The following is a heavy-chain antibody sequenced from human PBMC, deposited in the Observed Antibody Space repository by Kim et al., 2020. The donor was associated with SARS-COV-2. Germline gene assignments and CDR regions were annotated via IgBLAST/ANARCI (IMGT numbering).Heavy chain of an antibody. D-gene: IGHD2-21*01. CDR1: GYTFTGFY. V-gene: IGHV1-2*06. CDR3: ASGEFRD. J-gene: IGHJ4*02. Sequence: ASVKVSCKASGYTFTGFYIHWVRQAPGQGLEWMGRINPDSGATDYAQKFQCRVTLTSDTSISTTYMELSSLRSDDTAVSYCASGEFRDWGQGTLVTLSS. CDR2: INPDSGAT.